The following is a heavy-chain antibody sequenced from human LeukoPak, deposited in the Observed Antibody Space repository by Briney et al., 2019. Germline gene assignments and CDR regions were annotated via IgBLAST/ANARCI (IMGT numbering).Heavy chain of an antibody. J-gene: IGHJ4*02. CDR2: ISSSSSTI. D-gene: IGHD5-18*01. V-gene: IGHV3-48*04. Sequence: PGGSLRLSCAASGFTFSSYSMNWVRQAPGKGLEWVSYISSSSSTIYYADSVKGRFTISRDNAKNTLYLQMSSLRAEDTAVYYCARGGEYSYGYIYYWGQGILVTVSS. CDR1: GFTFSSYS. CDR3: ARGGEYSYGYIYY.